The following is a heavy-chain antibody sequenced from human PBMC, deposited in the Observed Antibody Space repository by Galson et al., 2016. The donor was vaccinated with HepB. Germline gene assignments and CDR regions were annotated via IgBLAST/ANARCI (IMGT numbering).Heavy chain of an antibody. Sequence: SVKVSCKASGYTFHNYHISWVRQAPGQGLEWMGWISADNGDTKSAQKFQGRVIMTADTYTATAYVELGGLRSDDTAVYYCARNRGYSGYDAFDIWGQGTMVTVSS. D-gene: IGHD5-12*01. CDR2: ISADNGDT. CDR3: ARNRGYSGYDAFDI. V-gene: IGHV1-18*01. CDR1: GYTFHNYH. J-gene: IGHJ3*02.